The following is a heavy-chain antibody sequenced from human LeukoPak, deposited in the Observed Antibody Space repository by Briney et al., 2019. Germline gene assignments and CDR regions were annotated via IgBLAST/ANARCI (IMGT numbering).Heavy chain of an antibody. CDR3: ARTTGDSAIIAAH. CDR2: IYHSGST. D-gene: IGHD3-16*01. CDR1: GYSISSGYY. V-gene: IGHV4-38-2*02. Sequence: PSETLSLTCTVSGYSISSGYYWGWIRQPPGKGLEWIGSIYHSGSTYYNPSLKSRVTLSVDTSKNQFSLKLSSVTAADTAVYYCARTTGDSAIIAAHWGQGTLVTVSS. J-gene: IGHJ4*02.